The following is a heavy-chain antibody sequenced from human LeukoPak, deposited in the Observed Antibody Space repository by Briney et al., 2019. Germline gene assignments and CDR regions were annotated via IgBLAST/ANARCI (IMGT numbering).Heavy chain of an antibody. V-gene: IGHV3-9*01. CDR1: GFTFDDYA. D-gene: IGHD3-22*01. Sequence: GRSLRLSCAASGFTFDDYAMHWVRQAPGKGLEWVSGIGWNSGNIGYADSVEGRFTISRDNAKNSLYLQMNSLRPEDTATYYCAKAPDSSGFPSYFDSWGQGTLVAVSS. J-gene: IGHJ4*02. CDR2: IGWNSGNI. CDR3: AKAPDSSGFPSYFDS.